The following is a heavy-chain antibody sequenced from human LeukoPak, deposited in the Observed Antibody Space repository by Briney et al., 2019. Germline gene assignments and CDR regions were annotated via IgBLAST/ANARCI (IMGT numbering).Heavy chain of an antibody. J-gene: IGHJ6*03. CDR1: GGSISSSSYF. D-gene: IGHD3-10*01. CDR3: ARQLYVSGSYYAPMDV. CDR2: VHHSGST. Sequence: PSETLSLTCSVSGGSISSSSYFWGWIRQPPGKGLEWIASVHHSGSTYYNPSLKSRLTICVDTSKNQFSLKMSSVTAADTAVYFCARQLYVSGSYYAPMDVWGKGTTVTISS. V-gene: IGHV4-39*01.